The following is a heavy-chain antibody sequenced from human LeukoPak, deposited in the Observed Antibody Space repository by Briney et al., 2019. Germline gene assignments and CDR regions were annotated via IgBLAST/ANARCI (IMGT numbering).Heavy chain of an antibody. CDR1: GFTFSSFW. J-gene: IGHJ4*02. D-gene: IGHD6-6*01. Sequence: GGSLRLSCAASGFTFSSFWMHWVRQVPGKGLVWVSRINSAGSSTSYADSVRGRFSISRDNAKNTLYLQMNSLRAEDTAVYYCAGGLSGYASSLGYWGQGTLVTVSA. CDR3: AGGLSGYASSLGY. CDR2: INSAGSST. V-gene: IGHV3-74*01.